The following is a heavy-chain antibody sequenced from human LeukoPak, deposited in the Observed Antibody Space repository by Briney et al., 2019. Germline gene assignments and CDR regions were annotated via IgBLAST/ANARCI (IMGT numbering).Heavy chain of an antibody. V-gene: IGHV3-48*02. CDR3: ARAAYASSPDY. CDR2: ISPTSSDI. CDR1: GFTFSSYS. J-gene: IGHJ4*02. Sequence: GRSLRLSCAASGFTFSSYSMNWVRQALGKGLEWVSYISPTSSDIYYADSVKGRFTISRDNAKNSLYLQMNGLRDEDTAVYYCARAAYASSPDYWGQGTLVTVSS. D-gene: IGHD6-13*01.